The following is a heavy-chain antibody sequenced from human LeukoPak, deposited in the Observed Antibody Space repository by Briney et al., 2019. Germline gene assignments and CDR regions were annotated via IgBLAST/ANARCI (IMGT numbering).Heavy chain of an antibody. Sequence: GGSLRLSCAASGFTFSSYWMNWVRQAPGKGLEWIANIKQDGSEKYYVDSVKGRLTISRDNAKNLLYLQMDNLRAEDAAVYYCAGRPGFLIYSWGQGTLVTVSS. CDR1: GFTFSSYW. V-gene: IGHV3-7*01. CDR2: IKQDGSEK. D-gene: IGHD3-3*01. CDR3: AGRPGFLIYS. J-gene: IGHJ5*02.